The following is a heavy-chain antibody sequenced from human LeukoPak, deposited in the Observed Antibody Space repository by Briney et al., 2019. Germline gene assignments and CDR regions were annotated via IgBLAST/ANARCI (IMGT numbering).Heavy chain of an antibody. Sequence: GGSLRLSCAASGFTFSSYAMHWVRQAPGKGLEWVAVISYDGSNKYYADSVKGRFTISRDNSKNTLYLQMNSLRAEDTAVYYCARDLDYYDSSGYYHLYWGQGTLVTVSS. D-gene: IGHD3-22*01. CDR1: GFTFSSYA. V-gene: IGHV3-30-3*01. CDR2: ISYDGSNK. CDR3: ARDLDYYDSSGYYHLY. J-gene: IGHJ4*02.